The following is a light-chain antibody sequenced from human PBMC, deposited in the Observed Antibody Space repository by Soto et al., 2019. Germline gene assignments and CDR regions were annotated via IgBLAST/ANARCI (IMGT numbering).Light chain of an antibody. CDR1: QSLFDSDDGTTY. J-gene: IGKJ1*01. CDR2: DAS. V-gene: IGKV2-40*01. CDR3: QQYNNWPRT. Sequence: DIVMTQTPLSLPVTPGGPASISCRSSQSLFDSDDGTTYLDWYLQKPGQPPRLLIYDASKRANGIPARFSGSGSGTDVTLTISSLQSEEFAGYYCQQYNNWPRTFGQGTRWIS.